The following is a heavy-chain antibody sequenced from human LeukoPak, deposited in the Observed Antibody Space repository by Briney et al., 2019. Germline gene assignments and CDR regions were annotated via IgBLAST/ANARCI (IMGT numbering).Heavy chain of an antibody. Sequence: SETLSLTCAVYGGSFSGYYWSWIRQPPGKGLDWIGEINHSGSTNYNPSLKSRVTISVDTSKNQFSLKLSSVTAADTAVYYCARRFRAVAGLRGGVNWFDPWGQGTLVTVSS. V-gene: IGHV4-34*01. D-gene: IGHD6-19*01. J-gene: IGHJ5*02. CDR1: GGSFSGYY. CDR2: INHSGST. CDR3: ARRFRAVAGLRGGVNWFDP.